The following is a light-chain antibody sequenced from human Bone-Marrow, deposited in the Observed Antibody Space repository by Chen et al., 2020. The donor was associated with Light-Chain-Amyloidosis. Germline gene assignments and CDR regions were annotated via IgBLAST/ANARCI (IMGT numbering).Light chain of an antibody. J-gene: IGLJ3*02. Sequence: SYVLTQPSSVSVAPGQTATIACGGNNIGSTSVHWYQQTPGQAPLLVVYDDSDRPSGIPERWSGANSGNTATLTISSGEAGDEADYYCQVWDRSSDRPVFGGGTELTVL. V-gene: IGLV3-21*02. CDR3: QVWDRSSDRPV. CDR2: DDS. CDR1: NIGSTS.